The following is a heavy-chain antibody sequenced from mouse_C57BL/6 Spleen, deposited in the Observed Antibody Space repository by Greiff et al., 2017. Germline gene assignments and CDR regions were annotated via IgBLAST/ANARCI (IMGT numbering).Heavy chain of an antibody. D-gene: IGHD2-5*01. CDR1: GYTFTDYE. Sequence: QVQLQQSGAELVRPGASVTLSCKASGYTFTDYEMHWVKQTPVHGLEWIGAIDPETGGTAYNQKFKGKAILTADKSSSPAYMARRSLTSEDSAVYYCTRENYSNYWFDYWGQGTTLTVSS. V-gene: IGHV1-15*01. J-gene: IGHJ2*01. CDR2: IDPETGGT. CDR3: TRENYSNYWFDY.